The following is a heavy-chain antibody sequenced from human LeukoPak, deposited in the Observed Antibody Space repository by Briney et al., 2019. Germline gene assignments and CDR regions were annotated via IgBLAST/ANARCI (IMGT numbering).Heavy chain of an antibody. CDR2: IYHSGST. D-gene: IGHD3-3*01. J-gene: IGHJ4*02. CDR1: GGSISSGGYY. CDR3: ARRRGTIFGVVRPYYFDY. Sequence: PSQTLSLTCTVSGGSISSGGYYWSWIRQPPGKGLEWIGYIYHSGSTYYNPSLKSRVTISVDTSKNQFSLKLSSETAADTAVYYCARRRGTIFGVVRPYYFDYWGQGTLVTVSS. V-gene: IGHV4-30-2*01.